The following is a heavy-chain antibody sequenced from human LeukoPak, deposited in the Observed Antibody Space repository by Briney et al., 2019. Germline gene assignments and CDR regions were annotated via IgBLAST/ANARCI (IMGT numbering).Heavy chain of an antibody. D-gene: IGHD4-17*01. Sequence: GGSLRLSCVASGFTFSSYWMHWVRQAPGKGLVWVSRINSDGSSTSYADSVKGRFTISRDNAKNTLYLQMNSLRAEDTAVYYCARGDYGDYDRGAFDIWGQGTMVTVSS. CDR3: ARGDYGDYDRGAFDI. CDR2: INSDGSST. V-gene: IGHV3-74*01. J-gene: IGHJ3*02. CDR1: GFTFSSYW.